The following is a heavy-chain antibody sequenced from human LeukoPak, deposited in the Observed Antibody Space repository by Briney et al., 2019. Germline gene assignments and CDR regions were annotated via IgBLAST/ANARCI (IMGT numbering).Heavy chain of an antibody. D-gene: IGHD2-8*01. V-gene: IGHV3-23*01. J-gene: IGHJ4*02. CDR2: LSGSGGST. CDR3: DCGRSCIKDVCREDFYY. CDR1: GFTSSSSA. Sequence: GGSPRHSCAASGFTSSSSAMSWGRQALGKGLEWGSTLSGSGGSTYYADSVKGRFTISRDNSKNTVYLQINSLRAGETAGYYFDCGRSCIKDVCREDFYYWGRGTLIIVTA.